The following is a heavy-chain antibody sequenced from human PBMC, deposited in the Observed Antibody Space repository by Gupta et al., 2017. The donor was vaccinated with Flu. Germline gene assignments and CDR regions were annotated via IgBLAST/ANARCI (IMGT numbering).Heavy chain of an antibody. J-gene: IGHJ4*02. D-gene: IGHD3-3*02. CDR1: GFTFDDYA. Sequence: EVQLLESGGGLVQPGGSLRLSCAASGFTFDDYAMSWVRQAPGKGLEWVSAIGSGGTDTYYADSVKGRFTISRDNSKNTVCLQMNSVRADDTALYYCAKGLATSGPNILDFDYRSQGTVVTVSS. CDR2: IGSGGTDT. V-gene: IGHV3-23*01. CDR3: AKGLATSGPNILDFDY.